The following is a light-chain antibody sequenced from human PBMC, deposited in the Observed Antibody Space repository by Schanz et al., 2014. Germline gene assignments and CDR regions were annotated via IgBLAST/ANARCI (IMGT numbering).Light chain of an antibody. Sequence: QSALTQPPSASGSPGQSVTISCTGTSSDIGNYNYVSWYQQHPGKAPKLIIYEVSKRPSGVPDRFSGSKSGNTASLTVSGLQAEDEADYYCAAWDDSLNGWVFGGGTKVTVL. CDR3: AAWDDSLNGWV. V-gene: IGLV2-8*01. CDR1: SSDIGNYNY. J-gene: IGLJ3*02. CDR2: EVS.